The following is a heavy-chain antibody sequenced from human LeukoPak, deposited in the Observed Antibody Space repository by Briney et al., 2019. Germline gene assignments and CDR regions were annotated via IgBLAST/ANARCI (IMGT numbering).Heavy chain of an antibody. CDR1: GYTFTSHY. J-gene: IGHJ5*02. V-gene: IGHV1-46*01. CDR3: ARDVSSTSSWWFDP. CDR2: INPSGDST. D-gene: IGHD2-2*01. Sequence: ASVKVSCKASGYTFTSHYMHWVRQAPEQGLEWMGIINPSGDSTTYAQKFQGRVTMTRGMSTRTDYMELSSLRYEDTAVYYCARDVSSTSSWWFDPWGQGTLVIVSS.